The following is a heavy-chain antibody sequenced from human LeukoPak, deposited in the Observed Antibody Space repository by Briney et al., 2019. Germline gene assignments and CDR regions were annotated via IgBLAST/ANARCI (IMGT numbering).Heavy chain of an antibody. CDR3: ASTHYGSGSNYDRDSSSFDS. J-gene: IGHJ4*02. V-gene: IGHV4-59*01. Sequence: SETLSLTCSVSGGSISSYYWNWIRQSPGKGLEWIGDIYYSWSTSYNPSLKSRGTISVDTPKKQFSLKMSSVTAADTAVYYCASTHYGSGSNYDRDSSSFDSWGQGSMVTVSS. CDR1: GGSISSYY. D-gene: IGHD3-10*01. CDR2: IYYSWST.